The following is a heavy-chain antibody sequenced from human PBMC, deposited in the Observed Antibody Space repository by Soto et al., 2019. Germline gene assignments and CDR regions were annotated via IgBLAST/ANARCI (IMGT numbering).Heavy chain of an antibody. D-gene: IGHD3-22*01. CDR1: GGSISSGGYY. CDR2: IYYSGST. J-gene: IGHJ3*02. CDR3: ARDREVEDSSGYYYRDAFDI. V-gene: IGHV4-31*03. Sequence: QVQLQESGPGLVKPSQTLSLTCTVSGGSISSGGYYWSWNRQHPGKGLEWIGYIYYSGSTYYNPSLKSRVTISVDTSKNQFSLKLSSVTAADTAVYYCARDREVEDSSGYYYRDAFDIWGQGTMVTVSS.